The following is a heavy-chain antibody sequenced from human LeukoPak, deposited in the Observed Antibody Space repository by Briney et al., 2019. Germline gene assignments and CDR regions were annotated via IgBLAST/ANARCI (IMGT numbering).Heavy chain of an antibody. CDR3: AKDQAGYYYDPDY. Sequence: PGGSLRLSCAASGFSFSSHNMNWVRQAPGKGLEWVSAISGSGGSTYYADSVKGRFTISRDNSKNTLYLQMNSLRAEDTAVYYCAKDQAGYYYDPDYWGQGTLVTVSS. V-gene: IGHV3-23*01. CDR2: ISGSGGST. J-gene: IGHJ4*02. CDR1: GFSFSSHN. D-gene: IGHD3-22*01.